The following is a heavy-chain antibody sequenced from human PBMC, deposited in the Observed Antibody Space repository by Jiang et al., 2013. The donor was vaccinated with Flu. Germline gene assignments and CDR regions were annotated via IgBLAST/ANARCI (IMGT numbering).Heavy chain of an antibody. D-gene: IGHD1-26*01. CDR2: FDPEDGET. Sequence: WVRQALKGLEWMGGFDPEDGETIYAQKFQGRVTMTEGTSTDTAYMELSSLRSEDTAVYYCATASLSPIVGAIRYFDYWGQGTLVTVSS. J-gene: IGHJ4*02. CDR3: ATASLSPIVGAIRYFDY. V-gene: IGHV1-24*01.